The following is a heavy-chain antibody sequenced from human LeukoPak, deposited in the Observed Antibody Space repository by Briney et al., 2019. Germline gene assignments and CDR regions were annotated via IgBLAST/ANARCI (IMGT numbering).Heavy chain of an antibody. CDR3: ARDGGYGSGSYYMAY. CDR1: GGSISSGGCN. J-gene: IGHJ4*02. D-gene: IGHD3-10*01. Sequence: SETLSLTCTVSGGSISSGGCNWNWIRQHPGKGLEWIGYIYYSGSTSYNPSLKSRVIISIDRSKNQFSLKLSSVTAADSAVYYCARDGGYGSGSYYMAYWGQGTLVTVSS. CDR2: IYYSGST. V-gene: IGHV4-31*03.